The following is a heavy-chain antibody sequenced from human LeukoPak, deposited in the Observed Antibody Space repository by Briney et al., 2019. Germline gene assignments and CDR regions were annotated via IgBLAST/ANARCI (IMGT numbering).Heavy chain of an antibody. D-gene: IGHD3-10*01. J-gene: IGHJ6*04. CDR1: GFTFSSYS. V-gene: IGHV3-21*01. Sequence: PGGSLRLSCAASGFTFSSYSMNWVRQAPGKGLEWVSSISSSSSYIYYADSVKGRFTTSRDNAKNSLYLQMNSLRAEDTAVYYCAREGSPYYGMDVWGKGTTVTVSS. CDR3: AREGSPYYGMDV. CDR2: ISSSSSYI.